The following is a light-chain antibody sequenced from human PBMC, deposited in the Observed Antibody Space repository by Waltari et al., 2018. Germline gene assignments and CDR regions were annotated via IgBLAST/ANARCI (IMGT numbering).Light chain of an antibody. CDR1: SGHSSYA. CDR2: LPSDGSH. J-gene: IGLJ2*01. V-gene: IGLV4-69*01. Sequence: QLALTQSPSASASLGASVKLTCTLSSGHSSYAIAWQPQQPEKGPRYLMKLPSDGSHTKGDGIPDRFSGSSSGAERYLTISSLQSEDEADYYCQTWGTGIQVFGGGTKLTVL. CDR3: QTWGTGIQV.